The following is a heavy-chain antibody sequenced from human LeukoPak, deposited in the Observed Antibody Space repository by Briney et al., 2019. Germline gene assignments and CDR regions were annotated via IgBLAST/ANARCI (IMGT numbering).Heavy chain of an antibody. V-gene: IGHV1-69*05. J-gene: IGHJ4*02. CDR2: IIPIFGTA. CDR1: GGTFSSYA. Sequence: ASVKVSCKASGGTFSSYAISWVRQAPAQGLEWMGRIIPIFGTANYAQKFQGRVTITTDESTSTAYMELSSLRSEDTAVYYCARGWDILTGYYGYWGQGTLVTVSS. D-gene: IGHD3-9*01. CDR3: ARGWDILTGYYGY.